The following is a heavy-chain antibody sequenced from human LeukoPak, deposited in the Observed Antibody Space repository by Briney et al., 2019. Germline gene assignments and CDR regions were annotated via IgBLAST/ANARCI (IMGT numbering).Heavy chain of an antibody. D-gene: IGHD6-19*01. Sequence: GGSLRLSCAASGFTFSSNYLSWVRQAPGKGLEWVSVIYSGGNADYADSVKGRFTVSRDNSKNTLYLQMHSLRADDTALYYCARETPAVTGAFDYWGQGTLVTVSS. CDR3: ARETPAVTGAFDY. J-gene: IGHJ4*02. CDR1: GFTFSSNY. CDR2: IYSGGNA. V-gene: IGHV3-53*01.